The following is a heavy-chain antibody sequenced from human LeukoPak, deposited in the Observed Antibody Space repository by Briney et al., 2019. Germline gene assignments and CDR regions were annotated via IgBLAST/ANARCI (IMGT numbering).Heavy chain of an antibody. J-gene: IGHJ6*02. V-gene: IGHV1-3*01. CDR3: ARANDFWSGYYYGMDV. CDR2: INAGNGNT. CDR1: GYTFTTYT. D-gene: IGHD3-3*01. Sequence: ASVNVSCKASGYTFTTYTIHWVRQAPGQRLEGMGWINAGNGNTKYSQHFQGRVTITRDTSASTAYMELSSLRSEDTAVYYCARANDFWSGYYYGMDVWGQGTTVTVSS.